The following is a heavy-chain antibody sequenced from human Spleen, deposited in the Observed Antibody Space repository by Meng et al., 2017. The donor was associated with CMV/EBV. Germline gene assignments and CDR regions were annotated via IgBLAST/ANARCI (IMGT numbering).Heavy chain of an antibody. V-gene: IGHV3-30-3*01. CDR1: GFTFSEAW. Sequence: GESLKIPCAASGFTFSEAWLYWVRQAPGKGREWVAVISSDGNFQHYADSLKGRFTISRDNSKNTLYLQMNSLRAEDTAVYYCAKEWAPHEHFNYWGQGTLVTVSS. J-gene: IGHJ4*02. CDR2: ISSDGNFQ. CDR3: AKEWAPHEHFNY.